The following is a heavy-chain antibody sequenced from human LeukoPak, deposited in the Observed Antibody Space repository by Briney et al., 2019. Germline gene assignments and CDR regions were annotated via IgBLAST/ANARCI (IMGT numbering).Heavy chain of an antibody. D-gene: IGHD4-17*01. J-gene: IGHJ4*02. CDR1: GFTFDDYG. CDR3: ASLVTTSSPFDY. Sequence: GGSLRLSCAASGFTFDDYGMSWVRQAPGKGLEWVSGINRNGGSTGYADSVKGRFTISRDNAKNSLYLQMNSLRAEDTALYYCASLVTTSSPFDYWGQGTLVTVSS. CDR2: INRNGGST. V-gene: IGHV3-20*04.